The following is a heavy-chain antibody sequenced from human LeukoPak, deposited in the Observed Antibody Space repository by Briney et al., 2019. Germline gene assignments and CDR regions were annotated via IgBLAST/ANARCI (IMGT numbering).Heavy chain of an antibody. V-gene: IGHV4-34*01. CDR3: ARRGRTTIFGVVTMGPEVEY. Sequence: SETLSLTCAVYGGSFSGYYWSWIRQPPGKGLEWIGEINHSGSTNYNPSLKSRVTISVDTSKNQFSLKLSSVTAADTAVYYCARRGRTTIFGVVTMGPEVEYWGQGTLVTVSS. D-gene: IGHD3-3*01. CDR1: GGSFSGYY. J-gene: IGHJ4*02. CDR2: INHSGST.